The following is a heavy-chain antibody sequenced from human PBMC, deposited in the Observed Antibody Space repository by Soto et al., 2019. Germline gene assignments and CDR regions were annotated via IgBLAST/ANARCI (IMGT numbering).Heavy chain of an antibody. CDR2: ISFSGDSI. V-gene: IGHV3-48*01. D-gene: IGHD6-13*01. Sequence: PGGSLRLSCAASGFTFSTHSMSWVRQAPGKGLEWISYISFSGDSIYYADSVKGRFTISRDNAKNTLFLQMSSLTAEDTAVYYCARVQHLALDYSGQGTLVTVSS. J-gene: IGHJ4*02. CDR1: GFTFSTHS. CDR3: ARVQHLALDY.